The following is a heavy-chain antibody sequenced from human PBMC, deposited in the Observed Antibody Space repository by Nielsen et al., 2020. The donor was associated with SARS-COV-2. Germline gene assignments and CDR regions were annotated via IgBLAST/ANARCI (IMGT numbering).Heavy chain of an antibody. Sequence: GGSLRLSCAASGFIFSTYWMNWVRQAPGKGLEWVANIKQDGSEIYYVDSVKGRFTISRDNAKNSLYLQMNSLRAEDTAVYYCARPLSYGIDAFDIWGQGTMVTVSS. CDR3: ARPLSYGIDAFDI. CDR1: GFIFSTYW. D-gene: IGHD1-26*01. V-gene: IGHV3-7*02. CDR2: IKQDGSEI. J-gene: IGHJ3*02.